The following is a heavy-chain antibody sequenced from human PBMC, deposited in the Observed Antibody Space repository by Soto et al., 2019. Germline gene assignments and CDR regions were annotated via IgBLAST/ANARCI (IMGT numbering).Heavy chain of an antibody. CDR2: IDWDDDE. CDR3: ARDSSSWNGYYYGMDV. D-gene: IGHD6-13*01. CDR1: GFSLTTSGMC. Sequence: SGPTLTNPTQTLTLPCTFCGFSLTTSGMCVSWIRQPPGKALEWLALIDWDDDEYYSTSLKTRLTISKDTSKNQVVLTMTNMDPVDTATYYCARDSSSWNGYYYGMDVWGQGTTVTV. J-gene: IGHJ6*02. V-gene: IGHV2-70*01.